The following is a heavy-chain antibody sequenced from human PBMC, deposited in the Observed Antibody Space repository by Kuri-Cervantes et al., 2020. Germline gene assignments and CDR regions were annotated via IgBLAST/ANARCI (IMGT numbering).Heavy chain of an antibody. V-gene: IGHV4-34*01. CDR3: ARRGYYYDSSGYRAYYFDY. J-gene: IGHJ4*02. D-gene: IGHD3-22*01. CDR2: IYYSGST. Sequence: GSLRLSCAVYGGSFSGYYWSWIRQHPGKGLEWIGYIYYSGSTYYNPSLKSRVTISVDTSKNQFSLKLSSVTAADTAVYYCARRGYYYDSSGYRAYYFDYWGQGTLVTVSS. CDR1: GGSFSGYY.